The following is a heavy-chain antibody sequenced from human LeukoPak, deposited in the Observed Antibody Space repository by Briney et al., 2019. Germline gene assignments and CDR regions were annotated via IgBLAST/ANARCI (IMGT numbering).Heavy chain of an antibody. CDR3: ARDAFNAENYYDSSGSFDY. V-gene: IGHV4-61*02. Sequence: SQTLSLTCTVSGGSISSGSYYWSWIRQPAGKGLEWIGRIYTSGSTNYNPSLKSRVTMSVDTSKNQFSLKLSSVTAADTAVYYCARDAFNAENYYDSSGSFDYWGQGTLVTVSS. J-gene: IGHJ4*02. CDR2: IYTSGST. CDR1: GGSISSGSYY. D-gene: IGHD3-22*01.